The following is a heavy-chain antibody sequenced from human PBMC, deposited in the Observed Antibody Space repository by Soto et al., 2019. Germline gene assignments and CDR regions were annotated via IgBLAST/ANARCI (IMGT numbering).Heavy chain of an antibody. D-gene: IGHD3-10*01. CDR2: ISWNSGSI. J-gene: IGHJ6*03. Sequence: GGSLRLSCAASGFTFDDYAMHWVRQAPGKGLEWVSGISWNSGSIGYADSVKGRFTISRDNAKNSLYLQMNSLRAEDTALYYCAKDFGRAYYYMDVWGKGTTVTVSS. CDR3: AKDFGRAYYYMDV. CDR1: GFTFDDYA. V-gene: IGHV3-9*01.